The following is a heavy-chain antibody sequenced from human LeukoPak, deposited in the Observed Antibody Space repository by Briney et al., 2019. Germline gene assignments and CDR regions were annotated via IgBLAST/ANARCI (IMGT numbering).Heavy chain of an antibody. CDR1: GGSISSYY. Sequence: SETLSLTCTVSGGSISSYYWSWIRQPPGKGLEWIGYIYYSGSTNYNPSLKSRVTISVDTSKNQFSLKLSSVTAADTAVYYCARGAIAVAGSFDYWGQGTLVTVSS. CDR2: IYYSGST. V-gene: IGHV4-59*12. CDR3: ARGAIAVAGSFDY. D-gene: IGHD6-19*01. J-gene: IGHJ4*02.